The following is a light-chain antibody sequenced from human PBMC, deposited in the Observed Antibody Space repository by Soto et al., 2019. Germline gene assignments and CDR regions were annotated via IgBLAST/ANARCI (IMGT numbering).Light chain of an antibody. CDR1: QSVRSN. Sequence: ETVLTQSPATLSLSPGERATLSCRASQSVRSNLAWYQHKPGQAPRLLIYDGSNSATGIPGRCSGSGSGADFTLTIRDLEAEDFAVYYCQQRDNWPWTFGQGAKVEIK. CDR2: DGS. CDR3: QQRDNWPWT. J-gene: IGKJ1*01. V-gene: IGKV3-11*01.